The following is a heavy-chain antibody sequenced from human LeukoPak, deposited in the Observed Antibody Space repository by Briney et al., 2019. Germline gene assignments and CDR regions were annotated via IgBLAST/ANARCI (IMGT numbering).Heavy chain of an antibody. D-gene: IGHD3-3*01. V-gene: IGHV3-48*03. CDR2: ISRSGNTI. CDR3: ARSNTIFGVVNDY. CDR1: GFTFSSYE. J-gene: IGHJ4*02. Sequence: GGSLRLSCAASGFTFSSYEMNWVRQAPGKGLEWVSYISRSGNTIYYADSVKGRFTISRDNAKNSLYLQMNSLRAEDTAVYYCARSNTIFGVVNDYWGQGTLVTVSS.